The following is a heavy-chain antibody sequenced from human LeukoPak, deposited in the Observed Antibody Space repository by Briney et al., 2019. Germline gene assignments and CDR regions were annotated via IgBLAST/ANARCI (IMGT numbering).Heavy chain of an antibody. Sequence: GGSLRLSCAASGLTFSTYAMSWVRQAPGKGLEWVSTIGGSGAGTYYADSVRGRFIVSRDNSKNTLYLQMNSLRAGDTSVYYFGVLGGLSGGTWGQGTLVTVSS. V-gene: IGHV3-23*01. J-gene: IGHJ5*02. CDR2: IGGSGAGT. CDR3: GVLGGLSGGT. D-gene: IGHD4-23*01. CDR1: GLTFSTYA.